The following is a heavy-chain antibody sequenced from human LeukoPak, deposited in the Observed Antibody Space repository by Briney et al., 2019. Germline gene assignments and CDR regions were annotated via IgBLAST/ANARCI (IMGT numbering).Heavy chain of an antibody. J-gene: IGHJ4*02. CDR1: GFTFSDYW. CDR2: IKHDGSEK. D-gene: IGHD6-13*01. Sequence: GSLRLSCAASGFTFSDYWMSWVRQAPGKGLEWVANIKHDGSEKYYVDSVKGRFTISRDNVKNSVYLQMNSLRAEDTAIYSCARAVAAADSYWGWGTLVTVSS. CDR3: ARAVAAADSY. V-gene: IGHV3-7*04.